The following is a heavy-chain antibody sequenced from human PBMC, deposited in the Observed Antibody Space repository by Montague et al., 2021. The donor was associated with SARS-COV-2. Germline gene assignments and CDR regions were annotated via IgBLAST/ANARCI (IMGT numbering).Heavy chain of an antibody. J-gene: IGHJ4*02. V-gene: IGHV4-61*01. CDR1: GGSVISDTYF. D-gene: IGHD3-9*01. CDR2: IYDSDTT. Sequence: SETLSLTCTVSGGSVISDTYFWSWIRQPPGKGLEWIAYIYDSDTTNNNPSFWSRVSMSSDRSKNQFSLKLTSVTPADTAVYYCARAANILSGFYNHPFEYWGTRILVTVSS. CDR3: ARAANILSGFYNHPFEY.